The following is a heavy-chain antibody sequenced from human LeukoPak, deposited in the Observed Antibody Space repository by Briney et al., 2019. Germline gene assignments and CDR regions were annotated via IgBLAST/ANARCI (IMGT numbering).Heavy chain of an antibody. D-gene: IGHD3-16*01. V-gene: IGHV4-61*01. CDR1: GGSVSTGTYF. CDR2: IFHSGNT. CDR3: ARDLGYYYGLDI. Sequence: SETLSLTCTVSGGSVSTGTYFWSWIRQPPGKGLEWIGEIFHSGNTKYNPSLESRVTISVDKSNHQFTLEMKSVTAADTAIYYCARDLGYYYGLDIWSRGTTVTVSS. J-gene: IGHJ6*02.